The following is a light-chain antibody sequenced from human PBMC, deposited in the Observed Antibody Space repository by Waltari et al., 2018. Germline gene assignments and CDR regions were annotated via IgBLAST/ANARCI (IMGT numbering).Light chain of an antibody. CDR2: AKN. CDR3: NSRDSSGNQWV. J-gene: IGLJ3*02. V-gene: IGLV3-19*01. CDR1: SLRSYY. Sequence: SSELTQDPAVSVALGQIVRITCQGDSLRSYYANWYQQKPRQAPFLVICAKNKRPTGIPDRFAGASSGDTASLTITGAQAEDEADYYCNSRDSSGNQWVFGGGTKLTVL.